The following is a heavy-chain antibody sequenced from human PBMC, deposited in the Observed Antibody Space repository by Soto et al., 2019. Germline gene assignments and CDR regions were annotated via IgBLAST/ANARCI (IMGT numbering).Heavy chain of an antibody. CDR3: ARVIAVAGRAFDP. J-gene: IGHJ5*02. CDR2: INAGNGNT. Sequence: ASVKVSCKASGYTFTSYAMHWVRQAPGQRLERMGWINAGNGNTKYSQKFQGRVTITRDTSASTAYMELSSLRSEDTAVYYCARVIAVAGRAFDPWGQGTLVTVSS. CDR1: GYTFTSYA. D-gene: IGHD6-19*01. V-gene: IGHV1-3*01.